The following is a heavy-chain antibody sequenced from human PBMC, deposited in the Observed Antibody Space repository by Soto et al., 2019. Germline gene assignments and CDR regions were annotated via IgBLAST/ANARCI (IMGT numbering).Heavy chain of an antibody. D-gene: IGHD3-10*01. CDR3: DRGEVRGPFAI. Sequence: TLSLTCTVSGGSMNSHDYYWSWIRQPPGKGLEWIGYIHNSGSTYYNPSLKRRLTISSDMSKNQFSLRLNSVTAADTALYFCDRGEVRGPFAIWGQGTKVTVSS. J-gene: IGHJ3*02. CDR1: GGSMNSHDYY. CDR2: IHNSGST. V-gene: IGHV4-30-4*01.